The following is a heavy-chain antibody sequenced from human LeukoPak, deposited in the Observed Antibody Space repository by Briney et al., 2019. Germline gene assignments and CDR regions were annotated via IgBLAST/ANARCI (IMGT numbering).Heavy chain of an antibody. CDR3: TITMVRGVISPIDY. CDR1: GFTFRGSA. CDR2: IRSKANSYAT. D-gene: IGHD3-10*01. V-gene: IGHV3-73*01. Sequence: GGSLRLSCAASGFTFRGSAMHWVRQASGKGLEWVGRIRSKANSYATAYAASVKGRFTISRDDSKNTAYLQMNSLKTEDTAVYYCTITMVRGVISPIDYWGQGTLVTVSS. J-gene: IGHJ4*02.